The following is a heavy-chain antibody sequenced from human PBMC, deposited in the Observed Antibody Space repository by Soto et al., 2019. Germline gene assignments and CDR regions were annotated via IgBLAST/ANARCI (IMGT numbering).Heavy chain of an antibody. V-gene: IGHV1-18*04. Sequence: QVPLVQSGAEVKKPGASVKVSCKASGYTFTSYGISWVRQAPGQGLEWMGWISAYNGNTNYAQKLQGRVTMTTDTSTSTAYMELRSLRSDDTAVYYCARDWDIVVVPAAINSFDYWGQGTLVTVSS. J-gene: IGHJ4*02. CDR1: GYTFTSYG. D-gene: IGHD2-2*01. CDR2: ISAYNGNT. CDR3: ARDWDIVVVPAAINSFDY.